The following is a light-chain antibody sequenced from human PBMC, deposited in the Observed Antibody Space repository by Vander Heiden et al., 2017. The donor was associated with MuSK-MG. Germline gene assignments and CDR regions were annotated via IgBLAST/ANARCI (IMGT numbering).Light chain of an antibody. CDR2: AAS. CDR1: QSISSY. V-gene: IGKV1-39*01. J-gene: IGKJ1*01. Sequence: DIQMTQSPSSLSASVGDRGTITCRASQSISSYLNWYQQKPGKAPKILIYAASSLQSWVPARFSGSGYGTDLPLTIISRQPEDFAAYYCQQTDSNLTWTFGQGTQVEIK. CDR3: QQTDSNLTWT.